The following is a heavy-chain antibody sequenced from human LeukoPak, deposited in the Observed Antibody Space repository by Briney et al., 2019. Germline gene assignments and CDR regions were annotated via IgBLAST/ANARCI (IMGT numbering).Heavy chain of an antibody. V-gene: IGHV3-66*01. Sequence: SGGSLRLSCAASGFSVNTNYMTWVRQAPGKGLEWVSVLYSGGGAYYADSVKDRFTISRDYSQNTLLLQMNSLRAGDTALYYCAKAGLGYCSSTSCAVGIDYWGQGTLVTVSS. D-gene: IGHD2-2*01. CDR2: LYSGGGA. J-gene: IGHJ4*02. CDR3: AKAGLGYCSSTSCAVGIDY. CDR1: GFSVNTNY.